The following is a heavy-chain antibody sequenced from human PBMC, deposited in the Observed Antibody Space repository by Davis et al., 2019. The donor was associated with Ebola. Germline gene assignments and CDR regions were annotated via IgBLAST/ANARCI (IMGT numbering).Heavy chain of an antibody. Sequence: PGGSLRLSCVVSGLTFSRYGMHWVRQAPGKGLEWFSSISSSSSYKYYADSVKGRFTISRDNAKNTVFLQMDSLRAEDTAVYYCAKGTTTSYWGQGTLVTVSS. CDR1: GLTFSRYG. CDR3: AKGTTTSY. V-gene: IGHV3-21*01. D-gene: IGHD4-11*01. CDR2: ISSSSSYK. J-gene: IGHJ4*02.